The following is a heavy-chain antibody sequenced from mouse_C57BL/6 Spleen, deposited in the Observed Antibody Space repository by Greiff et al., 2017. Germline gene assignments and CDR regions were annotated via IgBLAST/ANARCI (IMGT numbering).Heavy chain of an antibody. CDR3: ARTGTGYAMDY. J-gene: IGHJ4*01. CDR1: GYTFTSYW. D-gene: IGHD3-3*01. Sequence: VKLQQPGAELVKPGASVKMSCKASGYTFTSYWITWVKQRPGQGLEWIGDIYPGSGSTNYNEKFKSKATLTVDTSSSTAYMQRSSLTSEDSAVYYCARTGTGYAMDYWGQGTSVTVSS. V-gene: IGHV1-55*01. CDR2: IYPGSGST.